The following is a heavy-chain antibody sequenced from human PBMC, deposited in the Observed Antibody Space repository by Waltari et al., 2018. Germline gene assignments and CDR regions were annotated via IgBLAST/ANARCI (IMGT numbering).Heavy chain of an antibody. V-gene: IGHV1-69*11. CDR1: GGTFSSHS. Sequence: QVQLVQSGAEVKKPGSSVKVSCKASGGTFSSHSISWVRQAPGQGLEWMGGIIVILGRANYAQKFQDRLTITADESTSTAYMELSSLRSDDTAVYYCARDEGATDPVYWWFDPWGQGTLVTVSS. CDR2: IIVILGRA. CDR3: ARDEGATDPVYWWFDP. D-gene: IGHD1-26*01. J-gene: IGHJ5*02.